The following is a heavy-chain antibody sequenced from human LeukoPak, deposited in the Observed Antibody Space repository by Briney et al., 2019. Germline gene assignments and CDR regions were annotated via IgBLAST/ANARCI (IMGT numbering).Heavy chain of an antibody. V-gene: IGHV4-34*01. Sequence: SETLSLTCTVSGGSISSYYWSWIRQPPGKGLEWIGEINHSGSTNYNPSLKSRVAISVDTSKNQFSLNLGSVTAADTAVYYCARVSGSNWLDYWGQGTLVTVSS. D-gene: IGHD1-26*01. CDR1: GGSISSYY. CDR3: ARVSGSNWLDY. CDR2: INHSGST. J-gene: IGHJ4*02.